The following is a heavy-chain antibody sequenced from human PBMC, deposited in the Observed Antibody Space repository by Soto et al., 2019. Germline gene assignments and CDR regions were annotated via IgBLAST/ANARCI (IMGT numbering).Heavy chain of an antibody. CDR1: GDSVTRSNW. Sequence: SETLSLTCTVSGDSVTRSNWWRWVHQSPGKGLEWIGEIYHSGNTKYNPSLKSRVTISVDKSKNQFSLNLTSVTAADTAVYYCATSGWNEDFYYYYGMDVWGQGTKVTVSS. CDR2: IYHSGNT. V-gene: IGHV4-4*02. CDR3: ATSGWNEDFYYYYGMDV. D-gene: IGHD6-19*01. J-gene: IGHJ6*02.